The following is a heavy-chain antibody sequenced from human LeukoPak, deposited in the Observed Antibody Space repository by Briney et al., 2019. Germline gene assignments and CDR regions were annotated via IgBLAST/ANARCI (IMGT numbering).Heavy chain of an antibody. D-gene: IGHD2-21*02. CDR3: AGVVATGSYFDY. J-gene: IGHJ4*02. CDR1: GFTFSSYG. Sequence: GGSLRLSCAASGFTFSSYGMHWVRQAPGKGLEWVAVISYDGSNKYYADSVKGRFTISRDNSKNTLYLQMNSLRAEDTAVYYCAGVVATGSYFDYWGQGTLVTVSS. V-gene: IGHV3-30*03. CDR2: ISYDGSNK.